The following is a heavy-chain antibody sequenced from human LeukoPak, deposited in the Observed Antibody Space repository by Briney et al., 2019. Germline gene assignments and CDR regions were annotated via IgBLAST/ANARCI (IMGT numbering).Heavy chain of an antibody. CDR1: SESFSGYF. CDR2: INYSGST. D-gene: IGHD2-15*01. J-gene: IGHJ5*02. V-gene: IGHV4-34*01. CDR3: ARAYSLINYFDP. Sequence: SETLSLTCAIYSESFSGYFWSWIRQPPGKGLEWIGEINYSGSTNYNPSLKSRVTISVDTSKNQFSLKLSSVTAADTAMYYCARAYSLINYFDPWGQGTLVTVSS.